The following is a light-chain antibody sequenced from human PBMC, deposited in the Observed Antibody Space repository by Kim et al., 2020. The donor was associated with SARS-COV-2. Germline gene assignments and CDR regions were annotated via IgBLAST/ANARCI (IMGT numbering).Light chain of an antibody. V-gene: IGLV6-57*01. CDR1: SGSIGSNY. CDR3: QSNDNNWV. Sequence: PGKTVIISCTRSSGSIGSNYVQWYQQRPRSSPTIVIYEDNQRFSGVTDRFSGSIDSSSQSASLTICGLKPEDEADYYCQSNDNNWVFGGETQLTVL. J-gene: IGLJ3*02. CDR2: EDN.